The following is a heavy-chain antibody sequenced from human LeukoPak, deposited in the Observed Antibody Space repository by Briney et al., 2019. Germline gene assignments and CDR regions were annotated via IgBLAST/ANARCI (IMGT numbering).Heavy chain of an antibody. CDR2: IYSGDRT. Sequence: GGSLRLSCAASGFIVSSNYMSWVRQAPGKGLEWVSVIYSGDRTYYADSVKGRFTISRDNSKNTLYLQMNSLRAEDTAVYYCAKSRWTYYDCGESWGQGTLVTVSS. CDR3: AKSRWTYYDCGES. J-gene: IGHJ5*02. V-gene: IGHV3-53*01. CDR1: GFIVSSNY. D-gene: IGHD3-22*01.